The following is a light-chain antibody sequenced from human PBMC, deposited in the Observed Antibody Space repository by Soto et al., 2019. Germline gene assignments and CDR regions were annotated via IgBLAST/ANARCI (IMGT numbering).Light chain of an antibody. CDR1: SSDIGGYNY. CDR3: ASYASINTVV. Sequence: QSVLTQPASVSGSPGQSITISCTGTSSDIGGYNYVSWYQQHPGKAPKLMIYDVSDRPSGVSNRSSGSKSGNTASLTISGLHADDEADYYCASYASINTVVFGGGTQLTVL. V-gene: IGLV2-14*03. CDR2: DVS. J-gene: IGLJ2*01.